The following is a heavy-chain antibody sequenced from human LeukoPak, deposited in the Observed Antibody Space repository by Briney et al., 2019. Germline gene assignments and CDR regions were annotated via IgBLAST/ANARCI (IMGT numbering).Heavy chain of an antibody. J-gene: IGHJ5*02. D-gene: IGHD1-26*01. CDR2: MNPNSGNT. CDR1: GYTFTNYD. V-gene: IGHV1-8*01. CDR3: ARDIAGATKGGRFDT. Sequence: RASVKVSCKASGYTFTNYDINWVRQATGQGLEWMGWMNPNSGNTGYAQKFQGRVTMTRNTSISTAYMELSSLRSEDTALYYCARDIAGATKGGRFDTWGQGTPVTVSS.